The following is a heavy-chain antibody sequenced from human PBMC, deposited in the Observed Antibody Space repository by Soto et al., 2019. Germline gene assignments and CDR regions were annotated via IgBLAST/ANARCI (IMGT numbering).Heavy chain of an antibody. D-gene: IGHD6-19*01. V-gene: IGHV1-69*12. CDR2: IMPLFGRA. J-gene: IGHJ6*02. CDR3: ASWLKEAGISGNYYYGMDV. Sequence: QVQLVQSGAEVKKPGSSVKVSCKASGGTFSNYAFSWVRQAPGQGLEWLGGIMPLFGRADYAQKFRGRVTITADESTXXAXXALSSLRSEDTAVYYCASWLKEAGISGNYYYGMDVWGQGTTVTVSS. CDR1: GGTFSNYA.